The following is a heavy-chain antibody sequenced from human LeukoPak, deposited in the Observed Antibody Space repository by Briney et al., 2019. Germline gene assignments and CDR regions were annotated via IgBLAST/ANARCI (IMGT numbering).Heavy chain of an antibody. CDR2: IWYDGSNK. CDR1: GFTFSSYG. CDR3: ARAFQDYYYGMDV. Sequence: GGSLRLSCAASGFTFSSYGMHWVRQAPGKGLEWVAVIWYDGSNKYYADSVKGRFTISRDNSKNTLYLQMNSLRAEDTAVYYCARAFQDYYYGMDVWGKGTTVTVSS. D-gene: IGHD2/OR15-2a*01. J-gene: IGHJ6*04. V-gene: IGHV3-33*01.